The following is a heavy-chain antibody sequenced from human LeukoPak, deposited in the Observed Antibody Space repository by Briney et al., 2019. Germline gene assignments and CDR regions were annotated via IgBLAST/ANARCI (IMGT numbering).Heavy chain of an antibody. CDR1: GGTFSSYA. J-gene: IGHJ4*02. CDR2: IIPIFGTA. CDR3: ARDKGSYYDSSGYQDFDY. Sequence: SVKVSCKASGGTFSSYAISWVRQAPGQGLEWMGGIIPIFGTANYAQKFQGRVTITADESTSTAYMELSSLRSEDTAVYYCARDKGSYYDSSGYQDFDYWGQGTLVTVSS. V-gene: IGHV1-69*13. D-gene: IGHD3-22*01.